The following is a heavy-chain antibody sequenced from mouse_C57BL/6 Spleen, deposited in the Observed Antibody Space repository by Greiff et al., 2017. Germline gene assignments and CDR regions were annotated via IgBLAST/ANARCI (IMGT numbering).Heavy chain of an antibody. CDR2: IYPGDGDT. Sequence: QVQLQQSGPELVKPGASVKISCKASGYAFSSSWMNWVKQRPGKGLEWIGRIYPGDGDTNYNGKFKGKATLTADKSSSTAYMQLSSLTSEDSAVYFCARSPIYYDHGVYYAMDYWGQGTSVTVSS. J-gene: IGHJ4*01. CDR3: ARSPIYYDHGVYYAMDY. V-gene: IGHV1-82*01. D-gene: IGHD2-4*01. CDR1: GYAFSSSW.